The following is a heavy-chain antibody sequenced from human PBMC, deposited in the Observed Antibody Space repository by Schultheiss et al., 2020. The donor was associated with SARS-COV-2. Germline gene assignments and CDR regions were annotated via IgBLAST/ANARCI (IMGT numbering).Heavy chain of an antibody. CDR3: ARDDGSGSYFAYYGMDV. CDR1: GFTFSSYA. D-gene: IGHD3-10*01. V-gene: IGHV3-23*01. CDR2: ISGSGGDT. J-gene: IGHJ6*02. Sequence: GGSLRLSCAASGFTFSSYAMSWVRQAPGMGLEWVSTISGSGGDTYYADSVKGRFTISRDKSKNTLYLQMNSLRTEDTAVYYCARDDGSGSYFAYYGMDVWGQGTTVTVSS.